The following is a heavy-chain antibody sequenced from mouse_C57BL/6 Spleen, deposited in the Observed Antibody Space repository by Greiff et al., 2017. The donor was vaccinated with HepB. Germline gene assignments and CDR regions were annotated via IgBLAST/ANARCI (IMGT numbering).Heavy chain of an antibody. D-gene: IGHD1-1*02. CDR2: INPNNGGT. CDR3: ARRGLWGAWFAY. V-gene: IGHV1-26*01. Sequence: EVQLQQSGPELVKPGASVKISCKASGYTFTDYYMNWVKQSHGKSLEWIGDINPNNGGTSYNQKFKGKATLTVDKSSSTAYMELRSLTSEDSAVYYCARRGLWGAWFAYWGQGTLVTVSA. J-gene: IGHJ3*01. CDR1: GYTFTDYY.